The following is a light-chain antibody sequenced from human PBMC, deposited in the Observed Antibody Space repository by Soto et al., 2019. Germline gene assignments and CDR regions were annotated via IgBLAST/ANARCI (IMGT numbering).Light chain of an antibody. CDR2: RTS. CDR3: QQYDNWPRT. V-gene: IGKV3-15*01. CDR1: QSVSSN. J-gene: IGKJ1*01. Sequence: EIVMTQSPATLSVSPGERATLSCRASQSVSSNLAWYQQTPGQAPRLLIYRTSTRATGIPARFGGSGSGTELTLTISSLQSEDFAIYYCQQYDNWPRTFGQGTKVDIK.